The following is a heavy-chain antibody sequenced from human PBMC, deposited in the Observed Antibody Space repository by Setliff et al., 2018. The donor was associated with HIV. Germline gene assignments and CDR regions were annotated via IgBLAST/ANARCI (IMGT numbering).Heavy chain of an antibody. D-gene: IGHD2-2*02. J-gene: IGHJ3*02. Sequence: GASVKVSCKASGGTFSSYAISWVRQAPGQGLEWMGMVYPSDGSTSYAQKFQGRVTMTRDTSTSTIYMELNSLTSEDTAVYYCARDNTAFDIWGQGTMVTVSS. CDR2: VYPSDGST. CDR1: GGTFSSYA. V-gene: IGHV1-46*01. CDR3: ARDNTAFDI.